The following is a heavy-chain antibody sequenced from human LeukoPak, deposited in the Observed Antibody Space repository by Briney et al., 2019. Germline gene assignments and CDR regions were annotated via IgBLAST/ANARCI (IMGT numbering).Heavy chain of an antibody. CDR2: INHSGST. CDR3: ARHAYYDFWSGYRYNWFDP. Sequence: SETLSLTCAVYGGSFSGYYWSWIRQPPGKGLEWIGEINHSGSTNYNPSLKSRVTISVDTSENQFSLKLSSVTAADTAVYYCARHAYYDFWSGYRYNWFDPWGQGTLVTVSS. V-gene: IGHV4-34*01. D-gene: IGHD3-3*01. J-gene: IGHJ5*02. CDR1: GGSFSGYY.